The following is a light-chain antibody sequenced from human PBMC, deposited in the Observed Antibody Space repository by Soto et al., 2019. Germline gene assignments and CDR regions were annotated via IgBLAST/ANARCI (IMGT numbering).Light chain of an antibody. CDR2: DAS. CDR1: QSVSNN. Sequence: ILMTQSPATLSVSPGERATLSCRASQSVSNNLAWYQQKPGQAPRLLIYDASTRATGIPARFSGSGSGTEFTLTTSGRQSADFAVSYCQQYTNWPPWTFGQGTKVEIK. CDR3: QQYTNWPPWT. V-gene: IGKV3-15*01. J-gene: IGKJ1*01.